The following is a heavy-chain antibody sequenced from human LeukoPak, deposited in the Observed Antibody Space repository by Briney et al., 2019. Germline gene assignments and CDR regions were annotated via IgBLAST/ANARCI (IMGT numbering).Heavy chain of an antibody. D-gene: IGHD6-13*01. CDR2: IRYDGSNK. J-gene: IGHJ5*02. V-gene: IGHV3-30*02. CDR1: GFTFSSYN. Sequence: PGGSLRLSCAASGFTFSSYNMNWVRQAPGKGLEWVAFIRYDGSNKYYADSVKGRFTISRDNSKNTLYLQMNSLRAEDTALYYCARGDKQLVFNRNKGGFDPWGQGILVTVSS. CDR3: ARGDKQLVFNRNKGGFDP.